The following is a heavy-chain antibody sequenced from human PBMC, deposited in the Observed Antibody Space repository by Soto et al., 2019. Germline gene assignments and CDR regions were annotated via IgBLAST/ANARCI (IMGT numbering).Heavy chain of an antibody. CDR1: GYTFTYRY. CDR2: ITGPNGDT. CDR3: ATPAAYGGSSYGMDV. D-gene: IGHD4-17*01. J-gene: IGHJ6*01. V-gene: IGHV1-45*02. Sequence: QMPLVQSGAEVKKTGSSMKVSCKASGYTFTYRYLHWVRQAPGQALEWMGCITGPNGDTHYAQKFQDRVTITRDRSMSTAYLEVSSLRSDDTAVYFCATPAAYGGSSYGMDVW.